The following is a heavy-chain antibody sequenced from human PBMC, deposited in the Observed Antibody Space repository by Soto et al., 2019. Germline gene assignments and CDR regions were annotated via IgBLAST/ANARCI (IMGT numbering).Heavy chain of an antibody. Sequence: QVQLQESGPGLVKPSGTLSLTCAVSGGSISTSNWWSWVRQPPGKGLGWIGEVYRTGSTNYTPSLESRLTISADKSKNQFSLKRTSVTAAYTAVYYCARARATIAAAAIFDCWGQGTLVTVSS. CDR2: VYRTGST. CDR3: ARARATIAAAAIFDC. V-gene: IGHV4-4*02. CDR1: GGSISTSNW. D-gene: IGHD6-13*01. J-gene: IGHJ4*02.